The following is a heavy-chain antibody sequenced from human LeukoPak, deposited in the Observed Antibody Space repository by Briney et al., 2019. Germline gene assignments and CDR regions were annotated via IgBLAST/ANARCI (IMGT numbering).Heavy chain of an antibody. J-gene: IGHJ4*02. V-gene: IGHV3-53*01. CDR1: GFTVSSNY. D-gene: IGHD3-22*01. Sequence: GSLRLSCAASGFTVSSNYMSWVRQAPGKGLGWVSVIYSGGSTYYADSVKGRFTISRDNSKNTLYLQMNSLRAEDTAVYYCARALYYYDSSFDYWGQGTLVTVSS. CDR3: ARALYYYDSSFDY. CDR2: IYSGGST.